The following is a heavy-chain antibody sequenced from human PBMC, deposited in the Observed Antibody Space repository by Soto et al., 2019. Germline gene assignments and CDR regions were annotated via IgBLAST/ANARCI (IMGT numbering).Heavy chain of an antibody. D-gene: IGHD6-19*01. CDR1: GYKFTTYF. CDR2: IHPSGDT. CDR3: ARLRAGLAGTPNWFHP. V-gene: IGHV1-46*01. Sequence: GASVKVSCKASGYKFTTYFIHWVRQAPGQGLEWMGMIHPSGDTGYAQKFRGRVTMTIDTSTTTAYMELRNLTSEDTAVYYCARLRAGLAGTPNWFHPWGQGTLVTVSS. J-gene: IGHJ5*02.